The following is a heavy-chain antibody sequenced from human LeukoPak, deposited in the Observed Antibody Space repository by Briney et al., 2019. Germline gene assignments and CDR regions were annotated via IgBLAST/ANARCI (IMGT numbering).Heavy chain of an antibody. CDR2: INPNSGGT. CDR1: GYTFTGYY. D-gene: IGHD3-16*02. J-gene: IGHJ4*02. V-gene: IGHV1-2*06. CDR3: ARDHHDYVWGSYRPFDY. Sequence: GASVKVSCKASGYTFTGYYMHWVRQAPGQGLEWMGRINPNSGGTNYAQKFQGRVTMTRDTSISTAYMELSRLRSDDTAVYYCARDHHDYVWGSYRPFDYWGQGTLVTVSS.